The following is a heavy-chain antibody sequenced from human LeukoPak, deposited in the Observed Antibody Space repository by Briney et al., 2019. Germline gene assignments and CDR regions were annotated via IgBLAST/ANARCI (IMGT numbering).Heavy chain of an antibody. Sequence: ASVKVSCRASGGTFSSYAISWVRQAPGQGLEWMGGIIPIFGTANYAQKFQGRVTMTRDTSISTAYMELSRLRSDDTAVYYCARVFQKQLSDYWGQGSLVTVSS. D-gene: IGHD6-13*01. CDR3: ARVFQKQLSDY. V-gene: IGHV1-69*05. CDR2: IIPIFGTA. CDR1: GGTFSSYA. J-gene: IGHJ4*02.